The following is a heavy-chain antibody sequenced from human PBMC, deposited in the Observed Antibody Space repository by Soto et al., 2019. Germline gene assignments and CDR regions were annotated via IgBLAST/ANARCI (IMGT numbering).Heavy chain of an antibody. CDR3: ARDFGPPPQNWFHP. J-gene: IGHJ5*02. CDR2: IKQDGSEK. V-gene: IGHV3-7*03. Sequence: PGGSLRLSCAASGFTLSSYWMSWVRQAPGKGLEWVANIKQDGSEKYYVDSVKGRFTISRDNAKNSLYLQMNSLRAEDTAVYYFARDFGPPPQNWFHPWGPGTLLTVSS. D-gene: IGHD3-10*01. CDR1: GFTLSSYW.